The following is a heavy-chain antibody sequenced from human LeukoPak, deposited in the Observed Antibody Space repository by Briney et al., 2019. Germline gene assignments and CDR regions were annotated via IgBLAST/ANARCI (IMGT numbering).Heavy chain of an antibody. CDR2: INPNSGGT. D-gene: IGHD5-18*01. J-gene: IGHJ4*02. V-gene: IGHV1-2*02. CDR3: ARGRGYSYGNHDY. Sequence: SVHVTCKASGYTFTGNYMHWVRPAPGQGLEWMGWINPNSGGTNYEQKFQGRVTMTRDTSISTPYMELSRLRSDDTAVYYCARGRGYSYGNHDYWGERPLHPVSS. CDR1: GYTFTGNY.